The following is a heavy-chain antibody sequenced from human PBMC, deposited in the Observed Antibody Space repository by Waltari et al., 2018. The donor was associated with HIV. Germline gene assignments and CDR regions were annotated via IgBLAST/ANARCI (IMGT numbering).Heavy chain of an antibody. CDR2: IKQDGGQP. Sequence: EVQLVESGGGLVQPGGSLRLSCETSGFSFIDYWRGWVRQAPGKGREWVANIKQDGGQPYYVDSMRGRFTVSRDNSGASMSLHMTSLRADDTAVYYCGRYDGDGGGFDSWGQGTLVSVSS. J-gene: IGHJ4*02. V-gene: IGHV3-7*01. CDR3: GRYDGDGGGFDS. D-gene: IGHD4-17*01. CDR1: GFSFIDYW.